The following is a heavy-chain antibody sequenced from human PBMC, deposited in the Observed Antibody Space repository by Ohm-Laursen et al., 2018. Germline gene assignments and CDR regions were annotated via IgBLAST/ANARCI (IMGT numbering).Heavy chain of an antibody. D-gene: IGHD3-22*01. V-gene: IGHV3-21*01. CDR1: GFIFDDYA. J-gene: IGHJ4*02. CDR2: ISSSSSYI. Sequence: LSCTASGFIFDDYAMHWVRQAPGKGLEWVSSISSSSSYIYYADSVKGRFTISRDNAQNSLYLQMTSLGAEDTAVYYCAREMRGMYHDRSGNYMSPGPDYWGQGTLVTVSS. CDR3: AREMRGMYHDRSGNYMSPGPDY.